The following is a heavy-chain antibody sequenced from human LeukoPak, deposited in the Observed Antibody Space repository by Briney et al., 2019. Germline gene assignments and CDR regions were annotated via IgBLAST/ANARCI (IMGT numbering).Heavy chain of an antibody. J-gene: IGHJ4*02. D-gene: IGHD6-19*01. CDR2: ISGNGGVT. V-gene: IGHV3-64*01. CDR1: GFTFSSFA. CDR3: ARDELAVAKKGFLDS. Sequence: GGSLRLSCAASGFTFSSFAMHWVRQAPGKGLEYVSAISGNGGVTYYANSVEGRFTISRDNSKNTLYLQMGSLRAEDTAVYYCARDELAVAKKGFLDSWGQGTLVTVSS.